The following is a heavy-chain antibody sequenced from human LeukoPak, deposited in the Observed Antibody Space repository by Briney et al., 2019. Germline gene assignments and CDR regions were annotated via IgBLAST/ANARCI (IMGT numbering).Heavy chain of an antibody. CDR2: IEEDGSEK. V-gene: IGHV3-7*01. J-gene: IGHJ4*02. D-gene: IGHD1-14*01. CDR3: VRDAVTAY. Sequence: GGSLRLSCAVSGFTFSKFWMSWVRQAPGKGLEWVANIEEDGSEKYYVDSVKGRFTISRDNAKNSLFLQMNSLRNEDTAVYYCVRDAVTAYWGRGTLVTVSS. CDR1: GFTFSKFW.